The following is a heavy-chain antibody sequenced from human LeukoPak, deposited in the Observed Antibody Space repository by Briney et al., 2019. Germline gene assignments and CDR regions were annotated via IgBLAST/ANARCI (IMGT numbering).Heavy chain of an antibody. CDR2: TNRSGST. CDR3: ARGRRENGGSDYQYSYYYYMDV. Sequence: SETLSLTCTVSGGSISSGSYYWGWIRQPPGKGLEWIGETNRSGSTNYNPSLKSRVTISLDTSKNQFSLRLTSVTAADTAVYYCARGRRENGGSDYQYSYYYYMDVWGKGTTVTVSS. V-gene: IGHV4-39*07. CDR1: GGSISSGSYY. J-gene: IGHJ6*03. D-gene: IGHD5-12*01.